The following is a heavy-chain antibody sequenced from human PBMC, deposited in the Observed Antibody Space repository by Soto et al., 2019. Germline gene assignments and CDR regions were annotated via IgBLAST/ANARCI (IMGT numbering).Heavy chain of an antibody. CDR1: GFTFSSYA. D-gene: IGHD1-26*01. V-gene: IGHV3-30*04. CDR2: ISYDGSNK. J-gene: IGHJ6*02. CDR3: ARDRDPNIVGATYYYYYGMDV. Sequence: GGSLRLSCAASGFTFSSYAMHWVRQAPGKGLEWVAVISYDGSNKYYADSVKGRFTISRDNSKNTLYLQMNSLRAEDTAVYYCARDRDPNIVGATYYYYYGMDVWGQGTTVTVSS.